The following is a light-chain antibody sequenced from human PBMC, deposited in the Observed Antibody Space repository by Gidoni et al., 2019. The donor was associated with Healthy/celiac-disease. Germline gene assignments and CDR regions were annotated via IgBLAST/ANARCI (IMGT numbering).Light chain of an antibody. CDR3: SSYTSSSTPYV. Sequence: QSALTQPSSVSGSPGQSNTLACTGTSSDVGGYNYVSWYQQPPGKAPKLMIYDVSNRPSGVSNRFSGSKSGNTASLTISGLQAEDEADYYCSSYTSSSTPYVFGTGTKVTVL. CDR1: SSDVGGYNY. CDR2: DVS. J-gene: IGLJ1*01. V-gene: IGLV2-14*01.